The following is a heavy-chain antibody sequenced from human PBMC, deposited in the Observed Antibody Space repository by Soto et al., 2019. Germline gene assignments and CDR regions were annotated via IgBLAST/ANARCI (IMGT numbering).Heavy chain of an antibody. Sequence: PVGSLRLSCAASVFTFSNYGMHCVRHSPGKWLEWVAVISYDGSSKYYADFVRGRFTISRDNSKNTLYLQMNSLRAEDTAMYYCAKDLGPEVPHFECWGQGTRVKVSS. CDR2: ISYDGSSK. D-gene: IGHD3-10*01. J-gene: IGHJ4*02. V-gene: IGHV3-30*18. CDR1: VFTFSNYG. CDR3: AKDLGPEVPHFEC.